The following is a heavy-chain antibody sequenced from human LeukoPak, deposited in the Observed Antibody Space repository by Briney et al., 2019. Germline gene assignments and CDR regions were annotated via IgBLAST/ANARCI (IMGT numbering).Heavy chain of an antibody. CDR2: IYYSGST. J-gene: IGHJ4*02. D-gene: IGHD6-13*01. CDR3: ATGIAAAGSDY. V-gene: IGHV4-59*01. Sequence: SETLSLTCTVSGGSISSYYWSWIRQPPGKGLGWIGYIYYSGSTNYNPSLKSRVTISVDTSKNQFSLKLSSVTAAATAVYYCATGIAAAGSDYWGQGTLVTVSS. CDR1: GGSISSYY.